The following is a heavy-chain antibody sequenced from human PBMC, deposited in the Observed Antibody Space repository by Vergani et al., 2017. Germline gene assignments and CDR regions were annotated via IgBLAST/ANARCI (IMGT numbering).Heavy chain of an antibody. CDR1: GGSISSSSYY. J-gene: IGHJ4*02. V-gene: IGHV4-39*01. CDR2: IYYSGST. CDR3: ARHPSFGFYIAY. Sequence: QLQLQESGPGLVKPSETLSLTCTVSGGSISSSSYYWGWIRQPPGKGLEWIGSIYYSGSTYYNPSLKSRVTISVDTSKNQFSLKLSSVTAADTAVYYCARHPSFGFYIAYWGQGTLVTVSS. D-gene: IGHD3-10*01.